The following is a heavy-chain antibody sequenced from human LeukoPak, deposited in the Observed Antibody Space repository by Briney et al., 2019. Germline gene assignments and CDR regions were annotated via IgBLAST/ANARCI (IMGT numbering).Heavy chain of an antibody. CDR1: GGSISSYY. Sequence: SETLSLTCTVSGGSISSYYWSWIRQPAGKGLEWIGRIYTSGSTNYNPSLKSRVTMSVDTSKNQFSLKLSSVTAADTAVYYCARAIGYYDSTLNYYYYYMDVWGKGTTVTVSS. J-gene: IGHJ6*03. CDR3: ARAIGYYDSTLNYYYYYMDV. V-gene: IGHV4-4*07. CDR2: IYTSGST. D-gene: IGHD3-22*01.